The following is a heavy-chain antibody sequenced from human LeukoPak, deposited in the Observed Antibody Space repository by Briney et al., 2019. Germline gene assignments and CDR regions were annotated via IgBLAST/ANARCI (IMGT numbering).Heavy chain of an antibody. CDR1: GYNFTAYY. CDR3: ARGGWSLGYCSSSSCLDWFDP. V-gene: IGHV1-2*02. CDR2: INPTSGGT. D-gene: IGHD2-2*01. Sequence: ASAKVSCKASGYNFTAYYIHWVRQAPGQGLEWMGWINPTSGGTKYAQKFQGRVTMTRDTSISTAYMELSRLRSDDTAVYYCARGGWSLGYCSSSSCLDWFDPWGQGTLVTVSS. J-gene: IGHJ5*02.